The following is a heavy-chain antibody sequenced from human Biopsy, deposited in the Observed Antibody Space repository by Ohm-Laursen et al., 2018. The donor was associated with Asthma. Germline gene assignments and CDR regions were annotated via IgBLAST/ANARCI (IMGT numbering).Heavy chain of an antibody. J-gene: IGHJ3*01. CDR2: INAGDGNT. CDR3: ARTYYDFLTGQVNDAFAL. V-gene: IGHV1-3*01. Sequence: SVKVSCKVSGYTFIHFAIHWVRQAPGQRLEWMGWINAGDGNTKYSQNFQGRVTITRDTSASTAYMDLRSLRSEDTAMYYCARTYYDFLTGQVNDAFALWGQGTMVTVSS. D-gene: IGHD3-9*01. CDR1: GYTFIHFA.